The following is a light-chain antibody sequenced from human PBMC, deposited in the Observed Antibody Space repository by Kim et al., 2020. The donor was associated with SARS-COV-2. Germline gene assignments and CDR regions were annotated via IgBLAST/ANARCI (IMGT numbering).Light chain of an antibody. V-gene: IGLV3-19*01. CDR1: SLRTYH. CDR2: GKN. Sequence: LGQTVRTTCQGASLRTYHASWYQQKPGQAPVLVIYGKNNRPSGIPDRFSGSSSGNTASLTITGAQAEDEADYYCNSRDSSGNHLIVFGTGTKVTVL. CDR3: NSRDSSGNHLIV. J-gene: IGLJ1*01.